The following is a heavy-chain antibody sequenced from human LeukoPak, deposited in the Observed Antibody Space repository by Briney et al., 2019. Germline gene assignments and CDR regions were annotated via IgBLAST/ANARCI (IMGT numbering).Heavy chain of an antibody. CDR1: GFTFSSYS. CDR3: ARGRSSGRLYYFDY. J-gene: IGHJ4*02. CDR2: ISGSSSTI. D-gene: IGHD6-19*01. V-gene: IGHV3-48*02. Sequence: GGSLRLSCAASGFTFSSYSMNWVRQAPGKGLEWVSYISGSSSTIYYADSVKGRFTISRDNAKNSLYLQMNSLRDEDTAVYYCARGRSSGRLYYFDYWGQGTLVTVSS.